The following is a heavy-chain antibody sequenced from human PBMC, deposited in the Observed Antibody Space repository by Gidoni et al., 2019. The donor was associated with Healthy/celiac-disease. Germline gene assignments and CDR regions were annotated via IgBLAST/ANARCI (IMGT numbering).Heavy chain of an antibody. CDR3: ARDHCSGGSCFDY. Sequence: EVQQVEAGGGLVKPGGSRRRPCAGSGTTFRSYSRNGVRQAPGKGLELVSSISSSSSYIYYADSVKGRFTISRDNAKNSLYLQMNSLRAEDTAVYYCARDHCSGGSCFDYWGQGTLVTVSS. CDR1: GTTFRSYS. V-gene: IGHV3-21*01. J-gene: IGHJ4*02. D-gene: IGHD2-15*01. CDR2: ISSSSSYI.